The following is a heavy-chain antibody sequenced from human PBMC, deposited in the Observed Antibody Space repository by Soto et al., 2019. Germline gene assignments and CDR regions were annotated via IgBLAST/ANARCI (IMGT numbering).Heavy chain of an antibody. CDR1: GFTFSSYG. V-gene: IGHV3-30*18. Sequence: QVQLVESGGGVVQPGSSLRLSCAAYGFTFSSYGMHWVRQAPGKGLEWVAVISSDGSDTNYADSVKGRFSISRDNSKNTLLLQKNSLRPEATAVFYCAKEPYDSTGFYYSFHHWGQGTLGTVSS. J-gene: IGHJ4*02. D-gene: IGHD3-22*01. CDR2: ISSDGSDT. CDR3: AKEPYDSTGFYYSFHH.